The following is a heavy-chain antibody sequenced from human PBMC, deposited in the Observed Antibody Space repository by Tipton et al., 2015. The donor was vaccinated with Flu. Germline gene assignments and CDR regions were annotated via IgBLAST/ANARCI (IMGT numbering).Heavy chain of an antibody. D-gene: IGHD4-17*01. CDR3: ARAAVFTVTTSLYFDY. CDR1: GGSISSSSYY. V-gene: IGHV4-39*01. CDR2: IYYSGST. Sequence: LSLTCTVSGGSISSSSYYWGWIRQPPGKGLEWIGSIYYSGSTYYNPSLKSQVTISVDTSKNQFSLKLSSVTAADTAVYYCARAAVFTVTTSLYFDYWGQGTLVTVSS. J-gene: IGHJ4*02.